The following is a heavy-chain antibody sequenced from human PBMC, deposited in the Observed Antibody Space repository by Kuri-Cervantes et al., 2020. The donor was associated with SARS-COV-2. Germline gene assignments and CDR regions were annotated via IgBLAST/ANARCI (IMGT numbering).Heavy chain of an antibody. CDR2: IKQDGSEK. Sequence: GESLKISCAASGFTFSSYWRSWVRQAPGKGLEWVANIKQDGSEKYYVDSVKGRFTISRDNAKNSLYLQMNSLRAEDTAVYYCARYRIQLCEDYSYYYGMDVWGQGTTVTVSS. D-gene: IGHD5-18*01. CDR3: ARYRIQLCEDYSYYYGMDV. V-gene: IGHV3-7*05. J-gene: IGHJ6*02. CDR1: GFTFSSYW.